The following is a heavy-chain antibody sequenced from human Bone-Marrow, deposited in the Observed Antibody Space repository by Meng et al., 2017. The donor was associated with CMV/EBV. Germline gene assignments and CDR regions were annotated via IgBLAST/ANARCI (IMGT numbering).Heavy chain of an antibody. V-gene: IGHV1-2*02. CDR1: GYTFTGYY. CDR2: INPNSGGT. D-gene: IGHD4-11*01. Sequence: ASVKVSCKASGYTFTGYYMHWVRQAPGQGLEWMGWINPNSGGTNYAQKFQGRVTMTRDTSISTAYMELSRLRSDYTAVYYCAVMTTVTTGPILDWNFDLWGRGTLVTVSS. CDR3: AVMTTVTTGPILDWNFDL. J-gene: IGHJ2*01.